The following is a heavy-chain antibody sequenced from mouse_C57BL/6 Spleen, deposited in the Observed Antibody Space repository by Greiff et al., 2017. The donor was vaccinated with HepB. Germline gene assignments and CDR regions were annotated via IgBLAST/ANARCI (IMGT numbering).Heavy chain of an antibody. V-gene: IGHV1-15*01. Sequence: QVQLKQSGAELVRPGASVTLSCKASGYTFTDYEMHWVKQTPVHGLEWIGAIDPETGGTAYNQKFKGKAILTADKSSSTAYMELRSLTSEDSAVDYGTRSPWFAYWGQGTLVTVSA. J-gene: IGHJ3*01. CDR2: IDPETGGT. CDR1: GYTFTDYE. CDR3: TRSPWFAY.